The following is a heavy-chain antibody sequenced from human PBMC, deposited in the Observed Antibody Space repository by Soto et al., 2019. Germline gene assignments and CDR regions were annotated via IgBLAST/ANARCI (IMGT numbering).Heavy chain of an antibody. CDR2: IRSKANSYAT. V-gene: IGHV3-73*01. D-gene: IGHD6-6*01. Sequence: GSLRLSCAASGFTFSGSAMHWVRQASGKGLEWVGRIRSKANSYATAYAASVKGRFTISRDDSKNTAYLQMNSLKTEDTAVYYCTRHRRGSSSSDYWGQGTLVTVSS. CDR1: GFTFSGSA. CDR3: TRHRRGSSSSDY. J-gene: IGHJ4*02.